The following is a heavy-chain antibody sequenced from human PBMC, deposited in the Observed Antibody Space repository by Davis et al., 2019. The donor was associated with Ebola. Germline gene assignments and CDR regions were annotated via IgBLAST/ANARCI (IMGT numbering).Heavy chain of an antibody. CDR1: GFTFSSYG. D-gene: IGHD4-11*01. CDR3: ARSGMTRGYYFDY. Sequence: PGGSLRLSCAASGFTFSSYGMHWVRRAPGKGLEWISYISGSGSTVFYADSVKGRFTISRDNAKNSLYLQMNSLRAEDTAVYYCARSGMTRGYYFDYWGQGTLVTVSS. J-gene: IGHJ4*02. V-gene: IGHV3-48*04. CDR2: ISGSGSTV.